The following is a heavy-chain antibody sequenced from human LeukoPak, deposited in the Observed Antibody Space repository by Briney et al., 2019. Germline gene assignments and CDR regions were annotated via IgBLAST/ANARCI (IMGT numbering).Heavy chain of an antibody. CDR2: IKQDGSEK. Sequence: GGSLRLSCAASGFTFSSFWMSWVRQAPGKGLEWVASIKQDGSEKYYVDSVKGRFTISRDNAKNTLYLQMNSLRSDDTAVYYCARVLGSTYYDFWSASWGYYYYYMDVWGKGTTVTISS. D-gene: IGHD3-3*01. CDR3: ARVLGSTYYDFWSASWGYYYYYMDV. J-gene: IGHJ6*03. CDR1: GFTFSSFW. V-gene: IGHV3-7*03.